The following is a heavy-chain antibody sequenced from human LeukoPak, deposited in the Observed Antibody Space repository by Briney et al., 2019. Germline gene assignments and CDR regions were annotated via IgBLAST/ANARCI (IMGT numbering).Heavy chain of an antibody. J-gene: IGHJ3*02. CDR3: ASDFDSSGPPYAFDI. V-gene: IGHV3-30*04. Sequence: GGSLRLSCAASGFTFSSYAMHWVRQAPGEGLEWVAVISYDGSNKYYADSVKGRFTISRDNSKNTLYLQMNSLRAEDTAVYYCASDFDSSGPPYAFDIWGQGTMVTVSS. CDR1: GFTFSSYA. CDR2: ISYDGSNK. D-gene: IGHD3-22*01.